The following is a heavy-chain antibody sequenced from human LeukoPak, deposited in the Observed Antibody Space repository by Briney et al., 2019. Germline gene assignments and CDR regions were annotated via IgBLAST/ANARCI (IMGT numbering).Heavy chain of an antibody. D-gene: IGHD3-22*01. CDR2: INPNSGGT. Sequence: GASVKVSCKTSGYTFTGYYMHWVRQAPGQGLEWMGWINPNSGGTNYAQKFQGRVTMTRDTSISTAYMELSRLRSDDTAVYYCAKSNADYYDSSGYLFDYWGQGTLVTVSS. CDR3: AKSNADYYDSSGYLFDY. J-gene: IGHJ4*02. V-gene: IGHV1-2*02. CDR1: GYTFTGYY.